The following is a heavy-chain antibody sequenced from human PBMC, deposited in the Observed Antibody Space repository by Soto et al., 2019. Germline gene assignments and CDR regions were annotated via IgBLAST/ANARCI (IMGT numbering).Heavy chain of an antibody. CDR2: MKPTSGNT. CDR3: VRSGYCGNGVCYFGDFDF. Sequence: QVQLVQSGAEVKKPGASVKVSCKASGYTFSSYDINWVRQATGQGREWMGGMKPTSGNTGYAQKFQGRVTMTRDNSISTAYLELISLRSADTAVYYCVRSGYCGNGVCYFGDFDFWGQGTLVTVSS. V-gene: IGHV1-8*01. CDR1: GYTFSSYD. D-gene: IGHD2-8*01. J-gene: IGHJ4*02.